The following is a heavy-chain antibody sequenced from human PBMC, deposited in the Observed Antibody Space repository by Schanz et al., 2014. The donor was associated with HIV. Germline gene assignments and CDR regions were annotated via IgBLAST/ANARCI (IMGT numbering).Heavy chain of an antibody. Sequence: QVHLVESGGGVVQTGRSLRLSCAASGFSFNSYGMHWVRQPPGKGLEWVAVISYDGVNKYYADSVKGRVTISRDNSKNTLYLQMNSLRVEDTAVYYCASGRRSGIGWRMDVWGQGTTVSVSS. D-gene: IGHD6-19*01. V-gene: IGHV3-33*05. CDR1: GFSFNSYG. J-gene: IGHJ6*02. CDR2: ISYDGVNK. CDR3: ASGRRSGIGWRMDV.